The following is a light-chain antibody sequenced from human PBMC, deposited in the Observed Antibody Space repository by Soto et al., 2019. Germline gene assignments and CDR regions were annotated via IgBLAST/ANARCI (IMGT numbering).Light chain of an antibody. J-gene: IGKJ2*01. CDR3: QQRSNWRGT. V-gene: IGKV3-11*01. CDR1: QSVSSY. Sequence: EIVLTQSPATLSLSPGERATLSCRASQSVSSYLAWYQQKPGQAPRILIYDASNRATGIPARFSGSGSGTDFTLTISSLEPEDFAVYYCQQRSNWRGTFGQGTKLEIK. CDR2: DAS.